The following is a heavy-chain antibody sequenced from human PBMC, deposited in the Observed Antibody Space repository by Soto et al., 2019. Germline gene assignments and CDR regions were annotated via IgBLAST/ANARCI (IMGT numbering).Heavy chain of an antibody. J-gene: IGHJ4*02. CDR3: ARGVRPYGGSPRGFDY. V-gene: IGHV3-30-3*01. Sequence: QVQLVESGGGVVQPGRSLRLSCAASGFTFSSYAMHWVRQAPGKGLEWVAVISYDGSNKYYADSVKGRFTISRDNSKNTLYLQMNSLRAEDTAVYYCARGVRPYGGSPRGFDYWGQGTLVTVSS. D-gene: IGHD1-26*01. CDR2: ISYDGSNK. CDR1: GFTFSSYA.